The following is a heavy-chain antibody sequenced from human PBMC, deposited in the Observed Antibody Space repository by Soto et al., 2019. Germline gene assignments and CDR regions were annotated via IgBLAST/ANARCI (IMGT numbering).Heavy chain of an antibody. J-gene: IGHJ6*02. CDR1: AYFFTAYY. CDR2: INPNTGAT. D-gene: IGHD2-2*01. V-gene: IGHV1-2*02. CDR3: ARDHKPDQYYHGMDV. Sequence: ASVKVSCKTSAYFFTAYYIHWVRQAPGQGLEWMGWINPNTGATNYPQKFQGRVTMTSDTSISTAYMELSSLMSDDTAVYYCARDHKPDQYYHGMDVLCQGNTGTV.